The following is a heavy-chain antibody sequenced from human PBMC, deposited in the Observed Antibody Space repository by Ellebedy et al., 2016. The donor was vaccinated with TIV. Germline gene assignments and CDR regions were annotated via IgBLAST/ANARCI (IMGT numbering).Heavy chain of an antibody. CDR1: GFTFSSYD. D-gene: IGHD4-23*01. V-gene: IGHV3-13*01. CDR3: ARAPYGGNAFDI. CDR2: IGTAGDT. Sequence: GESLKISXAASGFTFSSYDMHWVRQATGKGLEWVSAIGTAGDTYYPGSVKGRFTISRENAKNSLYLQMNSLRAGDTAVYYCARAPYGGNAFDIWGQGTMVTVSS. J-gene: IGHJ3*02.